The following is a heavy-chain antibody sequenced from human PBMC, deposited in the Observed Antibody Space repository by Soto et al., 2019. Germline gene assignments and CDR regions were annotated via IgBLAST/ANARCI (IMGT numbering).Heavy chain of an antibody. CDR3: ARQIEAPATSGTFDY. V-gene: IGHV6-1*01. Sequence: QVQLQQSGPGLVKPSQTLSLTCAISGDSVSSNSAAWTWIRQSPSRGLEWLGRTYYRSTWSNDYAISVTLLTATNPDTSNNPFSLHLNSVTPEDTAVYYCARQIEAPATSGTFDYWGQGTLVTVSS. CDR1: GDSVSSNSAA. J-gene: IGHJ4*02. CDR2: TYYRSTWSN.